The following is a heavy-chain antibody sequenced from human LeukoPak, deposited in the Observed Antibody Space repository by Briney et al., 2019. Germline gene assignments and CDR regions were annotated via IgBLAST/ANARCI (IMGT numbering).Heavy chain of an antibody. CDR2: IDSSSGTI. J-gene: IGHJ4*02. CDR1: GFSFSPYS. D-gene: IGHD5-18*01. CDR3: ARLSTAMVALDF. Sequence: GGSLRLSCAASGFSFSPYSMNWLRQAPGKGLEWVSYIDSSSGTIYYADSVRGRFTISEDNAKSSLYLQMNSLRAEDTAVYYCARLSTAMVALDFWGQGTLVTVSS. V-gene: IGHV3-48*01.